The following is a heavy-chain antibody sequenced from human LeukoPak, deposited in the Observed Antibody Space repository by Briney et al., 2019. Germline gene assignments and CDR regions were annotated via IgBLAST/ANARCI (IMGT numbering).Heavy chain of an antibody. D-gene: IGHD3-3*01. CDR3: AKVTQYDSRVRFDP. Sequence: GASVKVSCKASGGTFNSYAISWVRQAPEQGLEWMGAVIPIFSTTNYAQKFQGRVAITTDESTNTAYMGLTSLKSEDTAVYYCAKVTQYDSRVRFDPWGQGTLVTVSS. J-gene: IGHJ5*02. V-gene: IGHV1-69*05. CDR2: VIPIFSTT. CDR1: GGTFNSYA.